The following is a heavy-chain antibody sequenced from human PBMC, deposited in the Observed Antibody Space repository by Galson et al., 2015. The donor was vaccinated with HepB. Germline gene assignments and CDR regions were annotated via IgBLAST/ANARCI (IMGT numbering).Heavy chain of an antibody. CDR3: ARHTNWGFAY. CDR1: GFTFSTYW. V-gene: IGHV3-7*03. CDR2: IKPDGSEG. Sequence: SLRLSCAASGFTFSTYWMSWFRQAPGKGLEWVANIKPDGSEGYYVDSVKGRFIISRDNAKNSLYLQMNSLRAEDTAVYYCARHTNWGFAYWGQGTLVTVSS. J-gene: IGHJ4*02. D-gene: IGHD7-27*01.